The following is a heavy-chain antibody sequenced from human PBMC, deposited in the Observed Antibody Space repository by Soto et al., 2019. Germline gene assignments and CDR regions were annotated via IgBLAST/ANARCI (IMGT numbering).Heavy chain of an antibody. Sequence: ASVKVSCKASGYTFTSYYMHWVRQAPGQGLEWMGIINPSGGSTSYAQKFQGRVTMTKDTSTNTAYMELSSLRSEDTAVYYCATPAAVATSDAFDIWGQGTMVTVSS. CDR3: ATPAAVATSDAFDI. V-gene: IGHV1-46*01. J-gene: IGHJ3*02. CDR2: INPSGGST. D-gene: IGHD5-12*01. CDR1: GYTFTSYY.